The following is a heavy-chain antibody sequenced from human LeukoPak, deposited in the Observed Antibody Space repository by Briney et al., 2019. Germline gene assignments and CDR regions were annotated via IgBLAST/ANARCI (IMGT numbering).Heavy chain of an antibody. J-gene: IGHJ5*02. Sequence: GASVKVSCKASGGTFSSYAISWVRQAPGQGLEWMGGIIPIFGTANYAQKFQGRVTITADESTSTAYMELSSLRSEDTAVYYCAREVVVRGTTWSGPSVDWFDPWGQGTLVTVSS. CDR2: IIPIFGTA. CDR3: AREVVVRGTTWSGPSVDWFDP. CDR1: GGTFSSYA. D-gene: IGHD3-10*01. V-gene: IGHV1-69*13.